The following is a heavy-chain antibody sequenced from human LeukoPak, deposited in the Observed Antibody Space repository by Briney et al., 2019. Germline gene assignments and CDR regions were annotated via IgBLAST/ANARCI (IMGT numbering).Heavy chain of an antibody. J-gene: IGHJ4*02. CDR1: GGSINTYC. CDR3: ARDQGDYGDHRYFDY. Sequence: SETLSLTCTVSGGSINTYCWSWIRQPAGKGLEWIGRISTGGSINFNPSLESRVTMSVDTSKKQFSLRLSSVTAADTAAYYCARDQGDYGDHRYFDYWGQGTLVTVSS. D-gene: IGHD4-17*01. V-gene: IGHV4-4*07. CDR2: ISTGGSI.